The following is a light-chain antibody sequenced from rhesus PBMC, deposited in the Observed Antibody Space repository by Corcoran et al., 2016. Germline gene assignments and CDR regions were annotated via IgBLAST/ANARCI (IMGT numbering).Light chain of an antibody. Sequence: DIQMTQSSSSLSASVGDTVTITCRASHDIVRYLNWFQQKPGKAPKLLIYTASSLESGVPSRFSGSGSGKEFTLTISSLQLEDFASYYLLQHKSYPRTFGQGTKVEIK. J-gene: IGKJ1*01. CDR3: LQHKSYPRT. CDR1: HDIVRY. CDR2: TAS. V-gene: IGKV1-28*02.